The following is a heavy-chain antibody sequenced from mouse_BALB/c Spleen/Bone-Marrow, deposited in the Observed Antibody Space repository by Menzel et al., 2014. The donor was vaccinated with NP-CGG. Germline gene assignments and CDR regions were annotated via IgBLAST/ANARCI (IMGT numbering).Heavy chain of an antibody. CDR1: GFTFSSFG. J-gene: IGHJ1*01. CDR3: ARDRYDEYFDV. CDR2: ISSGSSTI. D-gene: IGHD2-14*01. Sequence: EVQGVESGGGLVQPGGSRKLSCAASGFTFSSFGMHWVRQAPEKGLEWVAYISSGSSTIYYADTVKGRFTISRDNPKNTLFLQMTSLRSEDTAMYYCARDRYDEYFDVWGAGTTVTVSS. V-gene: IGHV5-17*02.